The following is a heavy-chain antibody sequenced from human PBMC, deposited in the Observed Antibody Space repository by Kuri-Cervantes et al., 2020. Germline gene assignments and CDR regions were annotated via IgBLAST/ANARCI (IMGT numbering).Heavy chain of an antibody. CDR2: FDPEDDET. V-gene: IGHV1-24*01. CDR3: ARADHPSGYFDY. J-gene: IGHJ4*02. Sequence: ASVKVSCKVSGYTLTELSMHWVRQAPGKGLEWMGGFDPEDDETIYAQKFQGRVTMTEDTSTDTAYMELSSLRSEDTAVYYCARADHPSGYFDYWGQGTLVTVSS. CDR1: GYTLTELS. D-gene: IGHD3-22*01.